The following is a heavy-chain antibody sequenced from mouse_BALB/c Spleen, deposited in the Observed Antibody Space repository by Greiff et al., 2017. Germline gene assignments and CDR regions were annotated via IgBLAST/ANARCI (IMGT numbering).Heavy chain of an antibody. Sequence: QVQLQQPGAELVRPGASVKLSCKASGYTFTSYWINWVKQRPGQGLEWIGNIYPSDSYTNYNQKFKDKATLTVDKSSSTAYMQLSSPTSEDSAVYYCTRYRLRRDAMDYWGQGTSVTVSS. V-gene: IGHV1-69*02. J-gene: IGHJ4*01. CDR3: TRYRLRRDAMDY. CDR1: GYTFTSYW. CDR2: IYPSDSYT. D-gene: IGHD2-4*01.